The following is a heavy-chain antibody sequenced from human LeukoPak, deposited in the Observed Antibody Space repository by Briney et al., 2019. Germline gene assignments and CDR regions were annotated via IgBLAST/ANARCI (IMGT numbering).Heavy chain of an antibody. Sequence: GGSLRLSCAASGFTVSSNYMSWVRQAPGKGLEWVSVIYSGGSTYYADSVKGRFTISRDNSKNTLYLQMNSLRAEDTAVYYCAKEKAVAAYFDYWGQGTLVTVSS. CDR3: AKEKAVAAYFDY. CDR2: IYSGGST. D-gene: IGHD6-19*01. V-gene: IGHV3-53*05. J-gene: IGHJ4*02. CDR1: GFTVSSNY.